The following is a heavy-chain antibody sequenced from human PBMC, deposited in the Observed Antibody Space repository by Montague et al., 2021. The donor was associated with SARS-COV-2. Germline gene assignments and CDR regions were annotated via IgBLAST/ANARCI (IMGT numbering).Heavy chain of an antibody. CDR1: GGSISSSSYY. CDR3: ARQGGDIVVVTAIRGPYYFDY. Sequence: SETLSLTCTVSGGSISSSSYYWGWIRQPPGKGLEWIGTIYYGRSTYYNPSLKSRVTISVDTSKNQFSLKLSSVTAADTAVYYCARQGGDIVVVTAIRGPYYFDYWGQRTLVTISS. CDR2: IYYGRST. D-gene: IGHD2-21*02. V-gene: IGHV4-39*01. J-gene: IGHJ4*02.